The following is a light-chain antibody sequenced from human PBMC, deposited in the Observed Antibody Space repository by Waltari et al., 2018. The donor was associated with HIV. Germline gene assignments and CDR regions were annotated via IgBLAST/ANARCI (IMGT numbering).Light chain of an antibody. CDR2: RNN. CDR3: AAWDVSLSGWV. J-gene: IGLJ3*02. V-gene: IGLV1-47*01. Sequence: SVLTQPPSTSGTPGQKVTISCSGSTSTIGSQFVYWYQQFPGTAPKLLIYRNNERPSGVPDRFSGSKSGISASLAITGLRSEDEADYYCAAWDVSLSGWVFGGGTKLTVL. CDR1: TSTIGSQF.